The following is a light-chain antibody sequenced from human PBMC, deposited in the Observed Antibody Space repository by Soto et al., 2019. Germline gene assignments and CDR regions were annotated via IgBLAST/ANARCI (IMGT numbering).Light chain of an antibody. Sequence: EIVMTQSPATLSVSPGERATLSCRASQSVSSNLAWYQQKPGQAPRLLIYGASTRATGIPARFSGSGSGTEFTLTISSLQSEDFAVYYCQQFYSIPYTFGQGTKVEIK. CDR3: QQFYSIPYT. J-gene: IGKJ2*01. CDR2: GAS. CDR1: QSVSSN. V-gene: IGKV3-15*01.